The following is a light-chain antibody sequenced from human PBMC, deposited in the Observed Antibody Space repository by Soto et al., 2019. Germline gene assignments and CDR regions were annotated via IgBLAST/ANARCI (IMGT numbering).Light chain of an antibody. CDR1: SSDVGGYNY. J-gene: IGLJ2*01. CDR2: DVS. Sequence: QSALTQPASVSGSPGQSITISCTGTSSDVGGYNYVSWYQQHPGKAPKLMISDVSNRPSGVSNRFSGSKSGNTASLTISGRQAEDEADYYGSSYTSSSTLGHVVFGGGTKLTVL. CDR3: SSYTSSSTLGHVV. V-gene: IGLV2-14*01.